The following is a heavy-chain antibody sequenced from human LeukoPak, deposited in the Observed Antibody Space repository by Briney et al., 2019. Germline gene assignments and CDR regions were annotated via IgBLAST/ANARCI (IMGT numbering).Heavy chain of an antibody. D-gene: IGHD5-18*01. CDR2: ISSSGSMI. J-gene: IGHJ4*02. V-gene: IGHV3-11*04. CDR1: GFTFSDYY. CDR3: ARVKRYSYGYDY. Sequence: PGGSLRLSCAASGFTFSDYYMSWIRQAPGKGLEWVSYISSSGSMISDADSVKGRFTISRDNAKKSLYLQMNSLRAEDTAVYYCARVKRYSYGYDYWGQGTLVTVSS.